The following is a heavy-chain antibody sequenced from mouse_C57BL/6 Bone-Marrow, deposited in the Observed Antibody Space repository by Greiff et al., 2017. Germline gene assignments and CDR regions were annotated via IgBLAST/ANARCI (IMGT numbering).Heavy chain of an antibody. J-gene: IGHJ4*01. CDR2: ISNKANGYTT. V-gene: IGHV7-3*01. D-gene: IGHD2-10*02. CDR1: GFTFTDYY. Sequence: EVKLVESGGGLVQPGGSLSLSCAASGFTFTDYYMSWVRQPPGKALEWLGFISNKANGYTTEYIASVKGRFTISRDNSQSILYLEVNALRAEDSATYYCASSSYCNYVVYAMDYWGQGTSVTVSS. CDR3: ASSSYCNYVVYAMDY.